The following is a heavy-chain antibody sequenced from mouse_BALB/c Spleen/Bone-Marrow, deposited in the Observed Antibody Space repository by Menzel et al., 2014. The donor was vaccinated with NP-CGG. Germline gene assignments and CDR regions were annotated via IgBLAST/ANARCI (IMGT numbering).Heavy chain of an antibody. D-gene: IGHD2-4*01. CDR3: ARRAYYDYDGGAWFAY. CDR2: IFPGDGST. CDR1: GYTFTSYD. V-gene: IGHV1-85*01. J-gene: IGHJ3*01. Sequence: QVQLQQSGAELVKPGASVKLSCEASGYTFTSYDINWVRQRPEQGLEWIGWIFPGDGSTKYNEKFKGKATLTTDKSSSTAYMQLSRLTSEDSAVYFCARRAYYDYDGGAWFAYWGQGTLVTVSA.